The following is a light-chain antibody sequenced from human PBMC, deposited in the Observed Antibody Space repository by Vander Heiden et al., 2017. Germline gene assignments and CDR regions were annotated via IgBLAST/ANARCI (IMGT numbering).Light chain of an antibody. Sequence: EILFPQSPGTLSLSPGEMATLSCRAIQSVRSPCLAWYQQKPGQAPNLLMYDIASRATGTPDRFSGSGSGTDFTLTISGLEPEDSAVYYCQQYAGIPWTFGQGTKVELK. CDR2: DIA. V-gene: IGKV3-20*01. J-gene: IGKJ1*01. CDR1: QSVRSPC. CDR3: QQYAGIPWT.